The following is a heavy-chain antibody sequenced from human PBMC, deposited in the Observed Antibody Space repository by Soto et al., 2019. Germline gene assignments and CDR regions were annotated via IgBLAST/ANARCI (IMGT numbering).Heavy chain of an antibody. CDR3: ARHYYDILTGYYISWFDP. CDR2: ISAYNGNT. Sequence: ASVKVSCKASGYTFTSYGISWVRQAPGQGLEWMGWISAYNGNTNYAQKLQGRVTMTTDTSTSTAYMELRSLRSDDTAVYYCARHYYDILTGYYISWFDPWGQGTLVTVSS. J-gene: IGHJ5*02. CDR1: GYTFTSYG. V-gene: IGHV1-18*01. D-gene: IGHD3-9*01.